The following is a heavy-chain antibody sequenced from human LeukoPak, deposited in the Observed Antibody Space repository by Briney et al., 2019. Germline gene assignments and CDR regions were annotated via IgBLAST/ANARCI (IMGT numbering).Heavy chain of an antibody. V-gene: IGHV3-23*01. J-gene: IGHJ4*02. D-gene: IGHD5-18*01. Sequence: GESLRLSCAASGFTFSSYAMSWVRQAPGKGLEWVSAISGSGGSTYYADSVKGRFTISRDNSKNTLYLQMNSLRAEDTAVYYCARLMVDTAMVIFDYWGQGTLVTVSS. CDR3: ARLMVDTAMVIFDY. CDR2: ISGSGGST. CDR1: GFTFSSYA.